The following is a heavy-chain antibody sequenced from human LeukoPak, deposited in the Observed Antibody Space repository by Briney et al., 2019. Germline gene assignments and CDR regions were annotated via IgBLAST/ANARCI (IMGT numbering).Heavy chain of an antibody. CDR3: ARFNDFWSGYYMMSGMDV. CDR2: INAGNGNT. J-gene: IGHJ6*02. CDR1: GYTFTSYA. Sequence: ASVKVSCKASGYTFTSYAMHWVRQAPGQRLEWMGWINAGNGNTKYSQKSQGRVTITRDTSASTAYMELSSLRSEDTAVYYCARFNDFWSGYYMMSGMDVWGQGTTVTVSS. D-gene: IGHD3-3*01. V-gene: IGHV1-3*01.